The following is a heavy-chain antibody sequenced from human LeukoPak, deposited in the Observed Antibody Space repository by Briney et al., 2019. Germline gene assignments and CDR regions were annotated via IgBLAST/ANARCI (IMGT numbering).Heavy chain of an antibody. CDR3: AREGGFYRPLDY. CDR2: IHYSGTT. V-gene: IGHV4-59*12. D-gene: IGHD6-25*01. J-gene: IGHJ4*02. Sequence: SEALSLTCTVSGGSISGYYWSWIRQPPGKGLEWIGYIHYSGTTSYNPSLKSRVTISGDTSKNQFSLKLTSVTAADTAVYYCAREGGFYRPLDYSGQGTLVTVSS. CDR1: GGSISGYY.